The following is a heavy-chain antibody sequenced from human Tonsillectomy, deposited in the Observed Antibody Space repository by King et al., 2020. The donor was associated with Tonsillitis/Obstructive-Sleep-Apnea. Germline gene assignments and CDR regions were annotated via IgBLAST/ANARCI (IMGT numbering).Heavy chain of an antibody. Sequence: QLVQSGAEVKMPGSSVKVSCKTSGATFSSYTISWVRQAPGQGLEWMGRIIPIVDIANYAQKFQGRVTITADKSTSTAYMELSSLTSEDTAVYYCARVVGDSSGYYHDYLGQGTLVTVSS. J-gene: IGHJ4*02. CDR2: IIPIVDIA. CDR1: GATFSSYT. V-gene: IGHV1-69*09. CDR3: ARVVGDSSGYYHDY. D-gene: IGHD3-22*01.